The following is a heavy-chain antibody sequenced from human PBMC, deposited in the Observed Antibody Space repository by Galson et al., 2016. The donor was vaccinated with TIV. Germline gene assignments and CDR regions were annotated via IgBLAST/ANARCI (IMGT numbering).Heavy chain of an antibody. CDR3: ARGAYDSSGYGGWFDP. D-gene: IGHD3-22*01. J-gene: IGHJ5*02. V-gene: IGHV3-21*01. CDR1: GFTFGTYT. Sequence: SLRLSCAASGFTFGTYTINWVRQAPGKGLEWVSSISTSSLHKYYADSVKGRFTISRDNTKNSLYLQMNSLRAEDTAVYFCARGAYDSSGYGGWFDPWGQGTLVTVSS. CDR2: ISTSSLHK.